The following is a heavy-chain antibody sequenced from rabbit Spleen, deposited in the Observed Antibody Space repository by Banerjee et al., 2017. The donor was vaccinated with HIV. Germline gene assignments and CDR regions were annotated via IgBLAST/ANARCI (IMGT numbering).Heavy chain of an antibody. CDR3: VRDRSVNRVAFDYDM. Sequence: QEQLEESGGGLVKPGASLTLTCTASGVSFSFSSYMCWVRQAPGKGLEWIGCIYTGNVKTYYASWAKGRFTISKTSSTTVTLQMTSLTAADTATYFCVRDRSVNRVAFDYDMWGPGTLVTVS. D-gene: IGHD1-1*01. CDR1: GVSFSFSSY. CDR2: IYTGNVKT. V-gene: IGHV1S45*01. J-gene: IGHJ4*01.